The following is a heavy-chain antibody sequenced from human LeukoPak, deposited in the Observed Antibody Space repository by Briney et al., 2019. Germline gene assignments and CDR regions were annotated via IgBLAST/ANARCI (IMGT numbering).Heavy chain of an antibody. J-gene: IGHJ4*02. V-gene: IGHV1-69*13. CDR2: IIPIFGTA. D-gene: IGHD3-22*01. Sequence: SVKVSCKASGGTFSSYAISWVRQAPGQGLEWMGGIIPIFGTANYAQKFQGRVTITADESTSTAYMELSSLRSEDTAVYYCASLIRRTHYDSSGIYPSLDYWGQGTLVTVSS. CDR1: GGTFSSYA. CDR3: ASLIRRTHYDSSGIYPSLDY.